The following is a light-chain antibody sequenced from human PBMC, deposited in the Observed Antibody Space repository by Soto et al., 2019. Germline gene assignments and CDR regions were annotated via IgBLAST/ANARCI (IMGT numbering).Light chain of an antibody. Sequence: QSVLTQPASVSGSPGQSITISCTGISNDVGTYNLVSWYQHHPGKAPKLIIYEASKRPSGVPNRFSGSKSGNTASLTISGLHAEDEADYYCCSYGRSVVFGGGTQVTVL. CDR1: SNDVGTYNL. CDR2: EAS. CDR3: CSYGRSVV. J-gene: IGLJ2*01. V-gene: IGLV2-23*01.